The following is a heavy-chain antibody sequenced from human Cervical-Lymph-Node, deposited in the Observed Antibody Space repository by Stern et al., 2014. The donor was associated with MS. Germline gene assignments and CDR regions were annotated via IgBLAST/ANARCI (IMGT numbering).Heavy chain of an antibody. CDR1: GGSISSGGHY. CDR3: ARDRRIGRWLQSYAFDI. V-gene: IGHV4-31*03. CDR2: IYYSGSA. D-gene: IGHD5-24*01. J-gene: IGHJ3*02. Sequence: QLQLQESGPGLVKPSQTLSLTCTVSGGSISSGGHYWSWIRQHPGKGLEWIGYIYYSGSAYYNPSLKSRVTISVDTSENKFSLKLSSVTAADTAVYYCARDRRIGRWLQSYAFDIWGQGTMVTVSS.